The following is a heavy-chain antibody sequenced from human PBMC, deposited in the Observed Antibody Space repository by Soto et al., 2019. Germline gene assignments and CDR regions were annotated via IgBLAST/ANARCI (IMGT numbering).Heavy chain of an antibody. Sequence: LXFSCASSRFSFSKYNMNWVLQAPGKGLEWVAHITDGLTKHYADFVQGRFTISRDNAKNSLYLELTDLRDDDTAVYYCARDTSHGVTIGGLDSWGQGTLVTVSS. CDR3: ARDTSHGVTIGGLDS. J-gene: IGHJ4*02. V-gene: IGHV3-48*02. D-gene: IGHD3-16*01. CDR1: RFSFSKYN. CDR2: ITDGLTK.